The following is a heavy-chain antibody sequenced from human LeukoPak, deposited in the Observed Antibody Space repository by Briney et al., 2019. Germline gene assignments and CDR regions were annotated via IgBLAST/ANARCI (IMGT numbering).Heavy chain of an antibody. CDR3: AREDLYSGYGHGAFDI. J-gene: IGHJ3*02. Sequence: SETLSLTCAVYGGSFSGYYWSWIRQPPGKGLEWIGSIYYSGSTYYNPSLKSRVTISVDTSKNQFSLKLSSVTAADTAVYYCAREDLYSGYGHGAFDIWGQGTMVTVSS. CDR1: GGSFSGYY. CDR2: IYYSGST. D-gene: IGHD5-12*01. V-gene: IGHV4-34*11.